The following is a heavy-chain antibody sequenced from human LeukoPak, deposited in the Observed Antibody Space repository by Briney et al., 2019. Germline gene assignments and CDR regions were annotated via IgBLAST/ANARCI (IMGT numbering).Heavy chain of an antibody. CDR3: ARCNSSSWYFYWYFDL. D-gene: IGHD6-13*01. CDR1: GGSISSGGYY. J-gene: IGHJ2*01. CDR2: IYHSGST. V-gene: IGHV4-30-2*01. Sequence: SETLSLTCTVSGGSISSGGYYWSWIRQPPGKGLEWIGYIYHSGSTYYNPSLKSRVTISVDRSKNQFSLKLSSVTAADTAVYYCARCNSSSWYFYWYFDLWGRGTLVTVSS.